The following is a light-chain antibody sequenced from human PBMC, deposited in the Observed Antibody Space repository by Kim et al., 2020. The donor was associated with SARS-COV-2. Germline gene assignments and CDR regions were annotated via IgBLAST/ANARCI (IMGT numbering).Light chain of an antibody. CDR1: QSLLHSNGYKY. CDR3: MQALQTPLT. CDR2: LGS. V-gene: IGKV2-28*01. J-gene: IGKJ4*01. Sequence: DIVMTQSPLSLPVTPGEPASISCRSSQSLLHSNGYKYLDWYLQKPGQSPQLLIYLGSNRASGVPDRFSGSGSGTDFTLKISRVEAEDVGVYYCMQALQTPLTFGGGTKLEI.